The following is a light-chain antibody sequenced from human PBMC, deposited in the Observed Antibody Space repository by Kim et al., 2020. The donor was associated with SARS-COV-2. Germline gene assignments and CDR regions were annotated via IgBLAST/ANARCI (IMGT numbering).Light chain of an antibody. CDR1: TSNIGTNA. Sequence: GQRVIISCSGSTSNIGTNAVNWYQQLPGTAPKLLIYSNDHRPAGVPDRFSGSKSGTSASLAISGLQSEDEADYYCSAWDDSLNGVIFGGRTQLTVL. CDR3: SAWDDSLNGVI. CDR2: SND. V-gene: IGLV1-44*01. J-gene: IGLJ2*01.